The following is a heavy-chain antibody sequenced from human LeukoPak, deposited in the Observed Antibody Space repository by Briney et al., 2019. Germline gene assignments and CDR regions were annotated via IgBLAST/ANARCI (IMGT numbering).Heavy chain of an antibody. CDR2: MNPNSGNT. V-gene: IGHV1-8*01. J-gene: IGHJ4*02. Sequence: ASVKVSCKASGYTFTSYDINWVRQATGQGLEWMGWMNPNSGNTGYAQKFQGRVTMTRNTSISTAYTELSSLRAEDTALYYCARGLTWFGELSPPFDYWGQGTLVTVSS. D-gene: IGHD3-10*01. CDR3: ARGLTWFGELSPPFDY. CDR1: GYTFTSYD.